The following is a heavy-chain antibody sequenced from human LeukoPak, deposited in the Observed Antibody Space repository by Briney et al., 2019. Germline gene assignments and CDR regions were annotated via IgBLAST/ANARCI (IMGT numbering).Heavy chain of an antibody. CDR1: GGTFSNYA. V-gene: IGHV1-69*01. CDR2: IIPSFGTA. D-gene: IGHD2-15*01. CDR3: KGGYCSGGTCYIRGFDP. Sequence: SVKVSCTASGGTFSNYAISWMRQAPGQGPEWMGGIIPSFGTANYAQKFEGRVNITADESTNIAYMELRSLRSEDAAVYCAKGGYCSGGTCYIRGFDPWGQGTLVTVSS. J-gene: IGHJ5*02.